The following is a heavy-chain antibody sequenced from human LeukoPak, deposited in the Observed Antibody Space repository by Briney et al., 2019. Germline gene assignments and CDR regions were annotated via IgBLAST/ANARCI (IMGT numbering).Heavy chain of an antibody. D-gene: IGHD3-22*01. Sequence: GGSLRLSCAASGFTFDDYGMSWVRQAPGKGLEWVSSIGSGGTTHYADSVKGRFTISRDNSKNTLFLQMNSLRAEDTAVYYCAKYFYDSSTYSFDYWGQGTLVTVSS. V-gene: IGHV3-23*01. CDR3: AKYFYDSSTYSFDY. J-gene: IGHJ4*02. CDR1: GFTFDDYG. CDR2: IGSGGTT.